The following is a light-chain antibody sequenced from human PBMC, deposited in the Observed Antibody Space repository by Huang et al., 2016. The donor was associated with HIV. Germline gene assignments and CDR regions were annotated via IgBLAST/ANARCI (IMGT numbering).Light chain of an antibody. CDR2: DAS. Sequence: DIQMTQSPSSLSASVGDRVTITCQASHDISNNLNWYQQRPGKAPKLLIYDASNLETGAPSRLIGSRSGTDFTFTISSLLPEDIATYYCQHYDNLRLYSFGQGTNLEI. J-gene: IGKJ2*01. CDR3: QHYDNLRLYS. CDR1: HDISNN. V-gene: IGKV1-33*01.